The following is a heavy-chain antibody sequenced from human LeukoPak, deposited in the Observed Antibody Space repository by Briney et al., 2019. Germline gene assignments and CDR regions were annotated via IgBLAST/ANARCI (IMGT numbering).Heavy chain of an antibody. CDR1: GFTVSTSY. V-gene: IGHV3-53*01. CDR3: ARGPTVTAAGH. D-gene: IGHD6-13*01. Sequence: PGGSLRLSSAASGFTVSTSYMSWVRQAPGKGLEWVSIIYSGGSTVYADSVKGRFTLSRDTSRNTLYLQMNNLRAEDTAVYYCARGPTVTAAGHWGQGTLVTVSS. CDR2: IYSGGST. J-gene: IGHJ1*01.